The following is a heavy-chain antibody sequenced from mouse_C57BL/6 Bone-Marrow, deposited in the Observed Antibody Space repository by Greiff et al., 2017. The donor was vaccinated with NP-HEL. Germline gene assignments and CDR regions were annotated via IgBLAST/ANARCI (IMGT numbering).Heavy chain of an antibody. Sequence: VQLQQSGAELARPGASVKLSCKASVYTFTSYGISWVKQRTGQGLEWIGEIYPRSGNTYYNEKFKGKATLTADKSSSTAYMELRSLTSEDSAVYFCARNSYYYGSRFAYWGQGTLVTVSA. CDR2: IYPRSGNT. D-gene: IGHD1-1*01. CDR3: ARNSYYYGSRFAY. V-gene: IGHV1-81*01. J-gene: IGHJ3*01. CDR1: VYTFTSYG.